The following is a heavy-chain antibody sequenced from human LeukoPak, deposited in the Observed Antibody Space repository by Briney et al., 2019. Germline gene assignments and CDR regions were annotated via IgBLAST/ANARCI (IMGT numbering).Heavy chain of an antibody. J-gene: IGHJ5*02. Sequence: GASVKVSCKASGYTFTGYYMHWVRQAPGQGLEWMGWINPNSGGTNYAQKFQGRVTMTRDTSISTAYMELSRLRADDTAVYYCARDFWGGYYPPYNWFDPWGQGTLVTVSS. V-gene: IGHV1-2*02. CDR1: GYTFTGYY. D-gene: IGHD3-3*01. CDR3: ARDFWGGYYPPYNWFDP. CDR2: INPNSGGT.